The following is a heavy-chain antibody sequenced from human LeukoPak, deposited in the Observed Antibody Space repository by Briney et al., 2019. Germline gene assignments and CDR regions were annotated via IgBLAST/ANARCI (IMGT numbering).Heavy chain of an antibody. Sequence: ASVKVSCKASGYTFTGYYMHWVRQAPGQGLEWMGWINPNSGGTNYAQKFQGRVTMTRDTSISTAYMELSGLRSDDTAVYYCATLLATRSVYYFDYWGQGTLVTVSS. J-gene: IGHJ4*02. V-gene: IGHV1-2*02. D-gene: IGHD5-12*01. CDR3: ATLLATRSVYYFDY. CDR2: INPNSGGT. CDR1: GYTFTGYY.